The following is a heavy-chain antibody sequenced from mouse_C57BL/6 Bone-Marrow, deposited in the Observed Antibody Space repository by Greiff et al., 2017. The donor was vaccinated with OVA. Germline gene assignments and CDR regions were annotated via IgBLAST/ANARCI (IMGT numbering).Heavy chain of an antibody. CDR3: ARGDRGYAMDY. D-gene: IGHD3-3*01. V-gene: IGHV1-81*01. CDR1: GYTFTSYG. Sequence: QVQLKESGAELARPGASVKLSCKASGYTFTSYGISWVKQRTGQGLEWIGEIYPRSGNTYYNEKFKGKATLTADKSSSTAYMELRSLTSEDSAVYFCARGDRGYAMDYWGQGTSVTVSS. CDR2: IYPRSGNT. J-gene: IGHJ4*01.